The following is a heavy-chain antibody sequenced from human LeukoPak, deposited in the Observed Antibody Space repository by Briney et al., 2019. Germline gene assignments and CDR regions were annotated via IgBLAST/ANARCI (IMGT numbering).Heavy chain of an antibody. V-gene: IGHV3-23*01. Sequence: GGSLRLSCAASGFTYSTYAMNWVRQAPGKGLEWVSSISGSGDNTYYGDSVKGRFIISRDNSKNMLYLQMISLRAEDTAIYYCARSLLWFRDPIDYWGQGTLVTVSS. D-gene: IGHD3-10*01. J-gene: IGHJ4*02. CDR2: ISGSGDNT. CDR3: ARSLLWFRDPIDY. CDR1: GFTYSTYA.